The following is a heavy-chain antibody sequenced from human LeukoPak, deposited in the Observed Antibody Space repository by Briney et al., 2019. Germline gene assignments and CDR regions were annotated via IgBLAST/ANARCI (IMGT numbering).Heavy chain of an antibody. V-gene: IGHV3-33*01. J-gene: IGHJ5*02. CDR3: ARDAGSTPFDP. Sequence: GGALRLSCAGSGLTFSTCGMHGVGQAPGRGGEGVAVMCNDGNNKYYVDCVKGGFTIYGDSSKNTVSLQMNSLRDEDTAVYYCARDAGSTPFDPWGQGTLLTVSS. D-gene: IGHD3-10*01. CDR1: GLTFSTCG. CDR2: MCNDGNNK.